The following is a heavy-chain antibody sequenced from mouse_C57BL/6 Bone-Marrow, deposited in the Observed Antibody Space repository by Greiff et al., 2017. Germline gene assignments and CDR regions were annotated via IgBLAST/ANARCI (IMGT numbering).Heavy chain of an antibody. Sequence: QVQLQQPGAELVKPGASVKLSCKASGYTFTSYWMHWVKQRPGQGLEWIGMIHPNSGSTNYNEKFKSKATLTVDNSSSTAYMQLSSLTSEDSAVYYCARRGYGNYDEYFDYWGQGTTLTVSS. D-gene: IGHD2-10*02. CDR2: IHPNSGST. CDR1: GYTFTSYW. J-gene: IGHJ2*01. V-gene: IGHV1-64*01. CDR3: ARRGYGNYDEYFDY.